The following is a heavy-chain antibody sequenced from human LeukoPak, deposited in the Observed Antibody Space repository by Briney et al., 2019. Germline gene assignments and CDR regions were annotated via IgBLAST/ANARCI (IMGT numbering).Heavy chain of an antibody. CDR1: GYTFTSYA. Sequence: ASVKVSCKASGYTFTSYAMHWVRQAPGQRLEWMGWINAGNGNTKYSQKFQGRVTITRDTSASTAYMELSSLRSEGTAVYYCARAPMVRGVILRFDYWGQGTLVTVSS. D-gene: IGHD3-10*01. CDR2: INAGNGNT. V-gene: IGHV1-3*01. J-gene: IGHJ4*02. CDR3: ARAPMVRGVILRFDY.